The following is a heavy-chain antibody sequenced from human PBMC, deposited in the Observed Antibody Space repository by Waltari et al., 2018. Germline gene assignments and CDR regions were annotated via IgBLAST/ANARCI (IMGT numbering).Heavy chain of an antibody. J-gene: IGHJ4*02. Sequence: QVQLQQSGPGLVKPSQTLSLTCAISGDSVSTNSGAWNWIRQSPSRGLEWLGSTYFRSKWLYDYAGSLKGRITISPDTSNNQCSLQLNSVTPEDTALYYCARGRGSYVLDYWGQGTLVTVSS. CDR1: GDSVSTNSGA. V-gene: IGHV6-1*01. CDR2: TYFRSKWLY. CDR3: ARGRGSYVLDY. D-gene: IGHD1-26*01.